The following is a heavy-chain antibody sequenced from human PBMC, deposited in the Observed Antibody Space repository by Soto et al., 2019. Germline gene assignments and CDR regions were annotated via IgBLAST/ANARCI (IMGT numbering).Heavy chain of an antibody. Sequence: ASVKVSCKASGYTFTSFDINWVRQATGQGLEWMGWMNPNSGHTGYAQKFQGRVTMTRDTSISTAYMELSSLRYEDTAVYYCTRGRNSGDGYNGGGHWGQGTLVTVSS. V-gene: IGHV1-8*01. J-gene: IGHJ4*02. CDR3: TRGRNSGDGYNGGGH. D-gene: IGHD1-1*01. CDR1: GYTFTSFD. CDR2: MNPNSGHT.